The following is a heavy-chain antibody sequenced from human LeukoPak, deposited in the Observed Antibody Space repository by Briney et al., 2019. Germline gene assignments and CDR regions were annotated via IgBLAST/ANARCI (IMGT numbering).Heavy chain of an antibody. CDR2: IYRSGST. Sequence: KPSETLSLTCTVSSYSINSGYYWGWIRQPPGKGLEWIGNIYRSGSTYYNPSLKSRVTISVDTSKKQFSQRLSSVTAADTAVYYCARSKGSWSGSENYDFDYWGQGTLVTVSS. D-gene: IGHD3-3*01. V-gene: IGHV4-38-2*02. J-gene: IGHJ4*02. CDR3: ARSKGSWSGSENYDFDY. CDR1: SYSINSGYY.